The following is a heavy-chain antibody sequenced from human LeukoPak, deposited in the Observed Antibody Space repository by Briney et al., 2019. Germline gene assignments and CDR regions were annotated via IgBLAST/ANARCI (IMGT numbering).Heavy chain of an antibody. D-gene: IGHD3/OR15-3a*01. CDR2: INHSGST. J-gene: IGHJ5*02. CDR3: ARLTYYDFWTAGGWFDP. V-gene: IGHV4-34*01. Sequence: PSETLSLTCAVYGGSFSGYYWSWIRQPPGKGLEWIGEINHSGSTNYNPSLKSRFTISVDTSKNQFSLRLNSVTAADTAVYYCARLTYYDFWTAGGWFDPWGQETLVTVSS. CDR1: GGSFSGYY.